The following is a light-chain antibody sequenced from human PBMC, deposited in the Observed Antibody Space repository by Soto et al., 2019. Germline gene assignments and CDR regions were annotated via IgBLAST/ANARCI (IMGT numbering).Light chain of an antibody. V-gene: IGKV3-11*01. CDR1: ESVTSS. CDR3: QQRSNWPQFT. Sequence: EIVMTQSPATLSLSPGDRATLSCRASESVTSSLAWYQQKPGQPPRLLIYDASNRATGIPARFSGSGSGTDFTLTISSLEPEDFAVYYCQQRSNWPQFTFGPGTKVDI. J-gene: IGKJ3*01. CDR2: DAS.